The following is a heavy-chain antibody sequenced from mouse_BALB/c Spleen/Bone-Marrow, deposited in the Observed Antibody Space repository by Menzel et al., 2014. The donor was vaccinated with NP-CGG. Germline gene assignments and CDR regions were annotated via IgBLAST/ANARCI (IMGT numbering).Heavy chain of an antibody. J-gene: IGHJ1*01. Sequence: VKLVESGPGLVAPSQSLSITCTVSGFSLTSYGVHWVRQPPGKGLEWLGVIWAGGSTNYNSALMSRLSISKDNSKNQVFLKMNSLQTDDTAMYYCARADWIYWYFDVWGAGTTVTVSS. V-gene: IGHV2-9*02. D-gene: IGHD4-1*01. CDR3: ARADWIYWYFDV. CDR1: GFSLTSYG. CDR2: IWAGGST.